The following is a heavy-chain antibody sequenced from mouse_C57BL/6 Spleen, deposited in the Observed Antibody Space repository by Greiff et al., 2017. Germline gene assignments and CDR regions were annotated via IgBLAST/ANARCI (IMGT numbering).Heavy chain of an antibody. CDR1: GYSITSGYY. CDR2: ISYDGSN. Sequence: EVKLQESGPGLVKPSQSLSLTCSVTGYSITSGYYWNWIRQFPGNKLEWMGYISYDGSNNYNPSLKNRISITRDTSKNQFFLKLNSVTTEDTATYYCAREEFNYFDYWGQGTTLTVSS. J-gene: IGHJ2*01. V-gene: IGHV3-6*01. CDR3: AREEFNYFDY.